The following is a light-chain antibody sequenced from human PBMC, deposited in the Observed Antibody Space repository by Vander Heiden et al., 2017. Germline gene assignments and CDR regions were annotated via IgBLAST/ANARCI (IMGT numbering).Light chain of an antibody. CDR2: GAS. CDR1: QSVSSSY. Sequence: FTLPPGTLSLSPGERATLSCRASQSVSSSYLAWYQQKPGQAPRLLIYGASSRATGIPDRFSGSGSGTDFTLTISRLEPEDFAVYYCQQYGSSPWTFGQGTKVEIK. CDR3: QQYGSSPWT. J-gene: IGKJ1*01. V-gene: IGKV3-20*01.